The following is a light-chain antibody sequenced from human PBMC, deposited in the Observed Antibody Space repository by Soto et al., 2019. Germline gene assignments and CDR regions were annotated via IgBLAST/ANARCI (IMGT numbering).Light chain of an antibody. CDR3: QQYDNPRLT. CDR1: QDISNY. Sequence: DIQMTQSPSSLSASVGDRVTITCQASQDISNYLNWYQQKPGKAPMLLIYDASNLETGFPSRFSRSGSGTDFTFHITGLQHEDIATYYCQQYDNPRLTFCGGTKVEIK. V-gene: IGKV1-33*01. CDR2: DAS. J-gene: IGKJ4*01.